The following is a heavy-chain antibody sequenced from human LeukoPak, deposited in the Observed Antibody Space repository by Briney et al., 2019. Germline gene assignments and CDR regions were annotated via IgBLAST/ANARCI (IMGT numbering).Heavy chain of an antibody. D-gene: IGHD3-22*01. Sequence: SETLSLTCTVSGGSISSGGYYWSWTRQHPEKGLEWIGYIYYSGSTYYNPSLKSRVTISVDTSKNQFSLKLSSVTAADTAVYYCARARSSSGYLFDYWGQGTLVTVSS. V-gene: IGHV4-31*03. J-gene: IGHJ4*02. CDR3: ARARSSSGYLFDY. CDR2: IYYSGST. CDR1: GGSISSGGYY.